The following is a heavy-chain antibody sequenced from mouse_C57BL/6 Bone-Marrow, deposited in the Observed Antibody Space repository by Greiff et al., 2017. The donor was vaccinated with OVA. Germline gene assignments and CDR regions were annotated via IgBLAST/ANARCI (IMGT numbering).Heavy chain of an antibody. V-gene: IGHV1-4*01. CDR1: GYTFTSYT. Sequence: QVQLQQSGAELARPGASVKMSCKASGYTFTSYTMHWVKQRPGQGLEWIGYINPSSGYTKYNQKFKDKATLTADKSSSTAYMQLSSLTSEDSAVYYWARSGLCYGSFGYWGQGTTLTVSS. CDR3: ARSGLCYGSFGY. D-gene: IGHD1-1*01. CDR2: INPSSGYT. J-gene: IGHJ2*01.